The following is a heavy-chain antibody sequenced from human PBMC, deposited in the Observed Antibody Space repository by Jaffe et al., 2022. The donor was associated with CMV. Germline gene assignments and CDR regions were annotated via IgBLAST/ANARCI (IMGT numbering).Heavy chain of an antibody. CDR1: GFTFSSTW. D-gene: IGHD3-16*02. J-gene: IGHJ4*02. CDR3: TADQTLGGVIVHGY. Sequence: EVQLVESGGGLVKPGGSLRLSCAASGFTFSSTWMSWVRQAPGKGLEWVGRIKSKTSGGTTDYAAPVKGRFTISRDDSKDTVYLEMNSLSSEDTAVYYCTADQTLGGVIVHGYWGQGTLVTVSS. V-gene: IGHV3-15*01. CDR2: IKSKTSGGTT.